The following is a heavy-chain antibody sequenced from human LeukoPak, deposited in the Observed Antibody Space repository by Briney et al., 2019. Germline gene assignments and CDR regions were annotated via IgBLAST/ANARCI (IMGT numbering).Heavy chain of an antibody. CDR3: ARGGPGYSTGWRRFDY. CDR2: IYYSGST. J-gene: IGHJ4*02. CDR1: GGSISSSSYY. D-gene: IGHD6-19*01. V-gene: IGHV4-61*03. Sequence: SETLSLTCTVSGGSISSSSYYWTWIRQPPGKGLEWIGYIYYSGSTNYNPSLKSRVSISVDTSKNHFSLKLSSVTAADTAVYYCARGGPGYSTGWRRFDYWGQGNLVTVSS.